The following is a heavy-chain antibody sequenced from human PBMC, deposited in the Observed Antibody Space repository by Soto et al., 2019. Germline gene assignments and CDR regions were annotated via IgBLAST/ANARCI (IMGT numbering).Heavy chain of an antibody. CDR1: GGSIRSYY. CDR2: IYYSGST. J-gene: IGHJ6*02. V-gene: IGHV4-59*01. Sequence: SETLSLTCTVSGGSIRSYYWSWIRQPPGKGLEWIGYIYYSGSTNYNPSLKSRVTISVDTSKNQFSLKLNSVTAADTAVYYCARDLWGYCGTDCYPLDVWGQGTTVTVSS. CDR3: ARDLWGYCGTDCYPLDV. D-gene: IGHD2-21*02.